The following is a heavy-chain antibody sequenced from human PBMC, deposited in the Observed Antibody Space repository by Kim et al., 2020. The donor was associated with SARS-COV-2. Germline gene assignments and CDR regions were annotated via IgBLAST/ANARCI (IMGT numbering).Heavy chain of an antibody. J-gene: IGHJ4*02. D-gene: IGHD6-13*01. CDR1: GFTFSSYA. V-gene: IGHV3-23*01. CDR2: ISGSGGST. CDR3: AKGRETYSSSYNDY. Sequence: GGSLRLSCAASGFTFSSYAMSWVRQAPGKGLEWVSGISGSGGSTYSADSVKGRFTISRDNSKNTLYLQMNSLRAEGTAVYYCAKGRETYSSSYNDYWGQGTLVTVSS.